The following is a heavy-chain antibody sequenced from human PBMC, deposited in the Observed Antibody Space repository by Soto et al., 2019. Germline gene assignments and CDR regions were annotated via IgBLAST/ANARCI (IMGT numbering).Heavy chain of an antibody. J-gene: IGHJ4*02. CDR2: INPSGST. Sequence: ASVKVSCKASGYTFTSYYMHWVRQAPGQGLEWMGIINPSGSTSYAQKFQGRVTMTRDTSTSTVYMELSSLRSDDTAVYYCARDPPPPDYWGQGTLVTVSS. CDR1: GYTFTSYY. V-gene: IGHV1-46*01. CDR3: ARDPPPPDY.